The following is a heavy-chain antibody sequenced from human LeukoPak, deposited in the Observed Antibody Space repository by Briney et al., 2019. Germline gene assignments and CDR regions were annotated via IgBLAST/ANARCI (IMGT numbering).Heavy chain of an antibody. D-gene: IGHD2-2*01. Sequence: SETLSLTCNVSGSSISNGFFWAWIRRSPGKGLEWIGSIQNGGDSYYNPSLKSRPTMSVDPSKNQFSLKLTSVTAADTAVFYCARGMGRFCTSSSCYLSFVYWGQGTLVTVSS. CDR1: GSSISNGFF. CDR2: IQNGGDS. V-gene: IGHV4-38-2*02. CDR3: ARGMGRFCTSSSCYLSFVY. J-gene: IGHJ4*02.